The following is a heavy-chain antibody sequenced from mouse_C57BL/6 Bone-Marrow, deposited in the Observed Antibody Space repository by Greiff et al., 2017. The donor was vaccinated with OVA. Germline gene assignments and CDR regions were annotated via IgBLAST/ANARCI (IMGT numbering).Heavy chain of an antibody. CDR1: GYAFTNYL. CDR3: ARRLPWFAY. V-gene: IGHV1-54*01. D-gene: IGHD2-2*01. J-gene: IGHJ3*01. CDR2: INPGSGGT. Sequence: VQLQQSGAELVRPGTSVKVSCKASGYAFTNYLIEWVKQRPGQGLEWIGVINPGSGGTNYNEKFKGKATLTADKSSSTAYMQLSSLTSEDSAVYFCARRLPWFAYWGQGTLVTVSA.